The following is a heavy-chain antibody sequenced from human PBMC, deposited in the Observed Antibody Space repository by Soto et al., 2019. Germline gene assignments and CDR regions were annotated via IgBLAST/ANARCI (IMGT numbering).Heavy chain of an antibody. V-gene: IGHV1-8*01. Sequence: GASVKVSCKASGYTFSNNDINWVRQATGQGLEWMGWMNPNSGNTGYAQKFQGRVTMTRNTSISTAYMEMSGLRSEDTAVYYCARASYSSGSFFEFWGQGTLVTASS. CDR3: ARASYSSGSFFEF. CDR2: MNPNSGNT. D-gene: IGHD6-19*01. CDR1: GYTFSNND. J-gene: IGHJ4*02.